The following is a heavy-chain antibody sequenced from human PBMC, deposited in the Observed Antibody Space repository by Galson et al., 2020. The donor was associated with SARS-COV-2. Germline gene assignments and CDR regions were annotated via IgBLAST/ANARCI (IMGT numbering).Heavy chain of an antibody. Sequence: GESLKISCTASGFTFGDYAMSWVRQAPGKGLEWVGLIRSKAYGGTTEYAASVKGRFTISRDDSKSIAYLKMNSLKTEDTAVYYCTRDRRDGYNVFDYWGQGTLVTVSS. CDR1: GFTFGDYA. CDR2: IRSKAYGGTT. V-gene: IGHV3-49*04. CDR3: TRDRRDGYNVFDY. J-gene: IGHJ4*02. D-gene: IGHD5-12*01.